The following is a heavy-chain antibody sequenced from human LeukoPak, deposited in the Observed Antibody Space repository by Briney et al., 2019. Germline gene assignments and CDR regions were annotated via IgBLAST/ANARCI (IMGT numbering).Heavy chain of an antibody. CDR1: GASISSYF. D-gene: IGHD1-26*01. Sequence: SETLSLTCTVSGASISSYFWSWIRRPPGKGLEWIGYIYHSGSPNYNPSLKSRVTISLDTSKNRFSLNLTSVTAADTAVYYCARLYGGSYYTAFDIWGQGTMGTVSS. V-gene: IGHV4-59*08. CDR3: ARLYGGSYYTAFDI. J-gene: IGHJ3*02. CDR2: IYHSGSP.